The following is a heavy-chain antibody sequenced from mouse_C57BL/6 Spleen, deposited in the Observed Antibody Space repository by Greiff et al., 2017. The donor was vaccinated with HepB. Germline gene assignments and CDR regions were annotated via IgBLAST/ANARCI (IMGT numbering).Heavy chain of an antibody. J-gene: IGHJ1*03. CDR2: ISSGGSYT. CDR3: ARQVYDYDEWYFDV. CDR1: GFTFSSYG. D-gene: IGHD2-4*01. V-gene: IGHV5-6*02. Sequence: EVKLVESGGDLVKPGGSLKLSCAASGFTFSSYGMSWVRQTPDKRLEWVATISSGGSYTYYPDSVKGRFTISRDNAKNTLYLQMSSLKSEDTAMYYCARQVYDYDEWYFDVWGTGTTVTVSS.